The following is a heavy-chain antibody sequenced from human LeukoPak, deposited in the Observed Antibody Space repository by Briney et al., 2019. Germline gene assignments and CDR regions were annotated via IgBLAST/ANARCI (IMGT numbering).Heavy chain of an antibody. V-gene: IGHV4-59*12. CDR3: ARDGGRYTYGYSGGFDI. J-gene: IGHJ3*02. Sequence: PSETLSLTCTVSGGSISSYYWSWIRQPPGKGLEWIGYIYYSGSTNYNPSLKSRVTISVDTSKNQFSLKLSSVAAADTAVYYCARDGGRYTYGYSGGFDIWGQGTMVTVSS. CDR2: IYYSGST. D-gene: IGHD5-18*01. CDR1: GGSISSYY.